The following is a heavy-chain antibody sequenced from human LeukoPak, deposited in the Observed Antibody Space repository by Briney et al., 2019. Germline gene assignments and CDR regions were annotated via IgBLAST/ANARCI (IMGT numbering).Heavy chain of an antibody. CDR3: ARDDVAWNDVHWFDP. CDR2: ISSTGSSI. Sequence: GGSLRLSCAASGFTFSYYTMSWVRQAPGKGVEWVSSISSTGSSIYYADSVKGRFTISRDNAKNSLYLQMSSLRVEDTAVYYCARDDVAWNDVHWFDPWGQGTLVTVSS. D-gene: IGHD1-1*01. V-gene: IGHV3-21*01. J-gene: IGHJ5*02. CDR1: GFTFSYYT.